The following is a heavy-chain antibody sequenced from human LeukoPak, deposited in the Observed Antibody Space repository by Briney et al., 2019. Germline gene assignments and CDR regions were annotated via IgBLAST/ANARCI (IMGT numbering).Heavy chain of an antibody. D-gene: IGHD3-22*01. CDR3: ARRPPDSSGYSHYFDY. J-gene: IGHJ4*02. CDR2: IYYSGST. Sequence: SETLSLTCTVSGGSISSSSYYWGWIRQPPGKGLEWIGSIYYSGSTYYNPSLKSRVTISVDTSKNQFSLKLSSVTAADTAVYYCARRPPDSSGYSHYFDYWGQGTLVTVSS. CDR1: GGSISSSSYY. V-gene: IGHV4-39*01.